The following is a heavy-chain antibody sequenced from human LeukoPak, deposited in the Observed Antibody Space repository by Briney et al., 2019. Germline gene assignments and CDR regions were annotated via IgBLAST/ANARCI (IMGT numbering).Heavy chain of an antibody. Sequence: PSETLSLTCVVSGGAFSNYFWTWIRQPPGKGLEWIAEINDSGSTNSNSSLRSRVAVSLDTSKNQFSLRLTSVTAADTAVYYCARGQYCSTTTCYSARRYFDSWGRGTLVTVSS. CDR2: INDSGST. CDR1: GGAFSNYF. V-gene: IGHV4-34*01. CDR3: ARGQYCSTTTCYSARRYFDS. J-gene: IGHJ4*02. D-gene: IGHD2-2*01.